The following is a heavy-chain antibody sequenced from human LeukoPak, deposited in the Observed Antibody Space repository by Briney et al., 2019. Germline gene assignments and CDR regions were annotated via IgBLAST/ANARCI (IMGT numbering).Heavy chain of an antibody. CDR1: GFTFSSYA. Sequence: PGGSLRLSCAAPGFTFSSYAMSWVRQAPGKGLEWVSAISGSGDSTYYADSVKGRFTISRDNSKNTLYLQMNSLRAEDTAVYYCAKTDGYCTNGVCYTDYWGQGTLVTVSS. D-gene: IGHD2-8*01. CDR2: ISGSGDST. V-gene: IGHV3-23*01. CDR3: AKTDGYCTNGVCYTDY. J-gene: IGHJ4*02.